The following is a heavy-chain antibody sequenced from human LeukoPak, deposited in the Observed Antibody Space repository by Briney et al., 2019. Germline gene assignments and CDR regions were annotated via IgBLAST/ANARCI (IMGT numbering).Heavy chain of an antibody. CDR3: ARASITNFDY. CDR1: GGSISSGGYY. Sequence: SQTXSXTCTVSGGSISSGGYYWSWIRQPPGKGLEWIGYIYHSGSTYYNPSLKSRVTISVDRSKNQFSLKLSSVTAADTAVYYCARASITNFDYWGQGTLVTVSS. J-gene: IGHJ4*02. D-gene: IGHD1-14*01. V-gene: IGHV4-30-2*01. CDR2: IYHSGST.